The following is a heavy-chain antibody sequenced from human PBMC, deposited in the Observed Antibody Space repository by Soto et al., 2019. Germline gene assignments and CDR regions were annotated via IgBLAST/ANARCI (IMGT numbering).Heavy chain of an antibody. J-gene: IGHJ6*02. CDR3: ARDVTMVRGVIYYYGMDV. D-gene: IGHD3-10*01. CDR1: GGTFSSYA. Sequence: GASVKVSCKASGGTFSSYAISWVRQAPGQGLEWMGGIIPIFGTANYAQKFQGRVTITADESTSTAYMELSSLRSEDTAVYYCARDVTMVRGVIYYYGMDVWGQGTTVTVSS. CDR2: IIPIFGTA. V-gene: IGHV1-69*13.